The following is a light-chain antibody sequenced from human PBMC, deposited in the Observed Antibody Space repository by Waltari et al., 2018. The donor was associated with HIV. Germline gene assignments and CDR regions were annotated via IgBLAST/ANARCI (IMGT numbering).Light chain of an antibody. J-gene: IGLJ3*02. CDR3: QSYDTSNSHWV. Sequence: FILTQPHSVSGSPGKTVNISCTRSSGSIASNYVQWFQQRPGSAPINVIYQNNQRASVVADRCSGSIDRSSNSASLTISGLKTEDEADFFCQSYDTSNSHWVFGGGTKLTVL. V-gene: IGLV6-57*03. CDR1: SGSIASNY. CDR2: QNN.